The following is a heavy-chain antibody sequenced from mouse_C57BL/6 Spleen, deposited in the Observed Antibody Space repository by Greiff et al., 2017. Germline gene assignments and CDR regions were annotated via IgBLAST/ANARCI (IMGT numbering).Heavy chain of an antibody. Sequence: EVKLVESGGGLVKPGGSLKLSCAASGFTFSSYAMSWVRQTPEKRLEWVATISDGGSYTYYPDNVKGRFTISRDNAKNNLYPQMSHLKSEDTAMYDCARDHGYYCYYFYAMDYWGQVASVTVSS. CDR1: GFTFSSYA. V-gene: IGHV5-4*01. CDR2: ISDGGSYT. J-gene: IGHJ4*01. CDR3: ARDHGYYCYYFYAMDY. D-gene: IGHD2-12*01.